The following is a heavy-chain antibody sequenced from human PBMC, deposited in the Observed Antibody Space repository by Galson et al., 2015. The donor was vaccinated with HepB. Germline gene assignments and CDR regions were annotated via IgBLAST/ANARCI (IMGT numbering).Heavy chain of an antibody. CDR2: ISGTGHYL. CDR3: ARALESGYDGDHYGMDV. D-gene: IGHD5-12*01. CDR1: GFIFGSYT. J-gene: IGHJ6*02. Sequence: SLRLSCAASGFIFGSYTMNWVRQTPGKGLEWVSSISGTGHYLYYADSVKGRFTISRDNAENSLYLQINSLRAEDTALYYCARALESGYDGDHYGMDVWGPGTTVTVSS. V-gene: IGHV3-21*06.